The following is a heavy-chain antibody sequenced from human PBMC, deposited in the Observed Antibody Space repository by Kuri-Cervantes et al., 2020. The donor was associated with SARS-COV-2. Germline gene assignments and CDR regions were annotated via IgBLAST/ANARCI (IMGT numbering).Heavy chain of an antibody. J-gene: IGHJ4*02. Sequence: GSLRLSCTVSGGSISSGGYYWSWIRQPPGKGLEWIGSIYYSGSTYYNPSLKSRVTISVDTSKNQFSLKLSSVTAADTAVYYCARQGFSKGGYFDYWGQGTLVTVSS. D-gene: IGHD3-3*01. CDR2: IYYSGST. V-gene: IGHV4-39*01. CDR1: GGSISSGGYY. CDR3: ARQGFSKGGYFDY.